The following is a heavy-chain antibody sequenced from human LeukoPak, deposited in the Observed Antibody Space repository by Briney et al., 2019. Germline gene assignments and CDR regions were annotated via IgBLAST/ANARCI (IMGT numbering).Heavy chain of an antibody. Sequence: ASVKVSCKTSGYTFSDYYIHWVRQAPGQGLEWMGWINPNSGGTNYAQKFQGRVTMTRDTSISTAYMELSRLRSDDTAVYYCARGEATGAAGDYWGQGTLVTVSS. D-gene: IGHD5-24*01. J-gene: IGHJ4*02. CDR2: INPNSGGT. V-gene: IGHV1-2*02. CDR3: ARGEATGAAGDY. CDR1: GYTFSDYY.